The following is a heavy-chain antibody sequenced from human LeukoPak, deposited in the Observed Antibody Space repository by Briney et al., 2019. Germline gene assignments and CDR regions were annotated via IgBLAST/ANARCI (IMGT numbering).Heavy chain of an antibody. J-gene: IGHJ4*02. CDR1: GYTFTGYY. V-gene: IGHV1-2*02. CDR2: INPNSGGT. CDR3: ARGWDYYDSSGYYSD. Sequence: ASVKVSCKASGYTFTGYYMHWVRQAPGQGLEWMGWINPNSGGTNYAQKFQGRVTMTRGTSISTAYMELSRLRSDDTAVYYCARGWDYYDSSGYYSDWGQGTLVTVSS. D-gene: IGHD3-22*01.